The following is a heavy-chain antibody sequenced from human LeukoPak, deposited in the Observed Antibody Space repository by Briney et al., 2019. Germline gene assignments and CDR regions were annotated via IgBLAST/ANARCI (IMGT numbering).Heavy chain of an antibody. V-gene: IGHV4-59*08. CDR3: ARHSGGRDSSGEYWYFDL. Sequence: SETLSLTCTISGGSISSYYWSWIRQPPGKGLEWIGYIYYSGSTNYNPSLKSRVTISVDTSKNQFSLKLSSVTAADTAVYYCARHSGGRDSSGEYWYFDLWGRGTLVTVSS. CDR1: GGSISSYY. CDR2: IYYSGST. D-gene: IGHD3-22*01. J-gene: IGHJ2*01.